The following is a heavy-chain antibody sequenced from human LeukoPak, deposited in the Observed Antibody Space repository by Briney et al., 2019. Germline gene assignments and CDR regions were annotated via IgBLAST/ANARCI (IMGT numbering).Heavy chain of an antibody. CDR3: ARPYQLLREDYYYSMDF. D-gene: IGHD2-2*01. Sequence: GGSLRLSCAASGFTFSSYWMSWVRQAPGKGLEWVANIKQDGSEKYYVDSVKGRFTISRDNAKNSLYLQMNSLRAEDTAVYYCARPYQLLREDYYYSMDFWAKGTTVTVSS. J-gene: IGHJ6*03. V-gene: IGHV3-7*01. CDR2: IKQDGSEK. CDR1: GFTFSSYW.